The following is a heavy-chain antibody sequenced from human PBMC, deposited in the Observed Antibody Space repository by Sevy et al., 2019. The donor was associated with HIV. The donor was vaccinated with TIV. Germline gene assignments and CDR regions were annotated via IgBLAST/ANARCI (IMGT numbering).Heavy chain of an antibody. J-gene: IGHJ4*02. D-gene: IGHD1-26*01. Sequence: GESLKISCAASGFTYTSYWMHWVRQPPGKGLAWVSHINSDGEMIRYADSVKGRFTTSRDNAKNILYLQMNNLRAEDTAVYYCARGSRGTFGSWGQGTLITVSS. CDR2: INSDGEMI. V-gene: IGHV3-74*01. CDR3: ARGSRGTFGS. CDR1: GFTYTSYW.